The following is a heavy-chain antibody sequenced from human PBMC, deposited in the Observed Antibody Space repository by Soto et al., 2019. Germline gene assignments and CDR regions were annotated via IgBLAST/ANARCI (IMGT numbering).Heavy chain of an antibody. V-gene: IGHV3-74*01. Sequence: EVQLVESGGGLVQPGGSLRLSCAASGCTFSSYWMYWVRQAPGKGLVWVSLINLAGGHITYADAVKGRFTISRDNTKNKLKVQMNKLRAEDTVVYYCARGYCSTTGCDYDYAMDVWSKEARVTVSP. J-gene: IGHJ6*04. CDR2: INLAGGHI. CDR3: ARGYCSTTGCDYDYAMDV. D-gene: IGHD2-2*01. CDR1: GCTFSSYW.